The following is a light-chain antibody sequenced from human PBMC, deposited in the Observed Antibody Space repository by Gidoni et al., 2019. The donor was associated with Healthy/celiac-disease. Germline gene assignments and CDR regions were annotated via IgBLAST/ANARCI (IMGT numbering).Light chain of an antibody. V-gene: IGLV2-14*01. Sequence: QSALTQPASVSGSPGQSITISCTGTSSDVGGYNYVSWYQQHPGKVPKLMSYDVSKRPSGVSNRFSGSKSGNTASLTISGLQAEDEADYYCSAYTSSSWVFGGGTKLTVL. CDR2: DVS. CDR3: SAYTSSSWV. CDR1: SSDVGGYNY. J-gene: IGLJ3*02.